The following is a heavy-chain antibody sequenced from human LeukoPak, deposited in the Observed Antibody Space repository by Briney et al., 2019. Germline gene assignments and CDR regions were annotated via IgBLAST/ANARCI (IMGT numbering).Heavy chain of an antibody. V-gene: IGHV4-4*07. Sequence: SETLSLTCTVSGGSITSHYWSWIRQPAGKGLEWIGRIYTSGSTNYNPSLKSRVTMSVDTSKNQFSLKLSSVTAADTAVYYCARGALGYCSSTSCYPYYYYMDVWGKGTTVTVSS. CDR1: GGSITSHY. J-gene: IGHJ6*03. CDR3: ARGALGYCSSTSCYPYYYYMDV. CDR2: IYTSGST. D-gene: IGHD2-2*01.